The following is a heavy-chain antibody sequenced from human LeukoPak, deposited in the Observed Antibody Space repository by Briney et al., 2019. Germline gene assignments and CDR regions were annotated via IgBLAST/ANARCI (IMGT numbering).Heavy chain of an antibody. J-gene: IGHJ6*02. D-gene: IGHD2-15*01. CDR1: GFTVSSNY. Sequence: GGSLRLSCAASGFTVSSNYMSWVRQAPGKGLEWVSVIYSGGSTYYAESVKGRFTISRDNSKNTLYLQMSSLRAEDTAVYYCAKAVHDNTPPGRDYYGMNVWGQGTTVTVSS. CDR2: IYSGGST. V-gene: IGHV3-53*05. CDR3: AKAVHDNTPPGRDYYGMNV.